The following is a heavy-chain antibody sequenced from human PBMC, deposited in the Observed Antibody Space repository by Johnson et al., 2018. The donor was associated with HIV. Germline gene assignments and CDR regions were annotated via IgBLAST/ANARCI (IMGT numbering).Heavy chain of an antibody. CDR3: AREMAWEDAFDI. V-gene: IGHV3-11*04. Sequence: VQLVESGGGLVQPGGSLRLSCAASGFTFSDYYMTWIRQAPGKGLEWLSYISSSGTAIYYADSVKGRFTISRDNAKNSLYLRMNSLRAEDTAVYYCAREMAWEDAFDIWGHGTMVTVSS. D-gene: IGHD5-24*01. CDR2: ISSSGTAI. J-gene: IGHJ3*02. CDR1: GFTFSDYY.